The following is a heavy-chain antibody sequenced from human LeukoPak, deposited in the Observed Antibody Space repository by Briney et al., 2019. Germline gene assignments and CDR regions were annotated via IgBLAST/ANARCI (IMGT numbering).Heavy chain of an antibody. J-gene: IGHJ4*02. CDR2: ISYDVGSNT. Sequence: GGSLRLSCAASGFTFSKYPMHWVRQAPGKGLEWVAVISYDVGSNTYYADSVKGRFTISRDNSKNTLYLQMDSLRAEDTAVYYCARLNLGYGYFLEATKRDYWGQGTLVTVSS. CDR3: ARLNLGYGYFLEATKRDY. V-gene: IGHV3-30-3*01. CDR1: GFTFSKYP. D-gene: IGHD5-18*01.